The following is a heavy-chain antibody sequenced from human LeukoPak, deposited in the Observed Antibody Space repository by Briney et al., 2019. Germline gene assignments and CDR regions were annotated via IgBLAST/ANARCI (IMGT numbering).Heavy chain of an antibody. Sequence: GASVKVSCKAAGYTFTSYAMNWVRQAPGQGLEWMGWINTNTGNPTYAQGFTGRFVFSLDTSVSTAYLQISSLKAEDTAVYYCARDPVEGAGTHFDYWGQGTLVTVSS. V-gene: IGHV7-4-1*02. CDR1: GYTFTSYA. CDR3: ARDPVEGAGTHFDY. CDR2: INTNTGNP. J-gene: IGHJ4*02. D-gene: IGHD6-13*01.